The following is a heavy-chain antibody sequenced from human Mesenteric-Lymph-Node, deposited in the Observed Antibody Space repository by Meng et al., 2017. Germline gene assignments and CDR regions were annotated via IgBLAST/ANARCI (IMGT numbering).Heavy chain of an antibody. Sequence: QVQLQGSGPGLVKPSQTLSLPCTFPGDSISSGDHYWSWSRQHPGKGLEWIGYFYFSGNTYYNPSLKSRVSISVDTSKNQFSLRLSSVTAADTAVYYCARYYYDSSGVTWIDPWGQGTLVTVSS. J-gene: IGHJ5*02. CDR1: GDSISSGDHY. V-gene: IGHV4-31*03. CDR2: FYFSGNT. D-gene: IGHD3-22*01. CDR3: ARYYYDSSGVTWIDP.